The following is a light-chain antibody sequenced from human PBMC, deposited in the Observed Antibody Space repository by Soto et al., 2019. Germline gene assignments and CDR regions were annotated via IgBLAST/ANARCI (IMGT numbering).Light chain of an antibody. CDR3: QSYDSSLSCPSVV. V-gene: IGLV1-40*01. CDR2: GNS. J-gene: IGLJ2*01. Sequence: QSVLTQPPSVSGAPGQRVTISCTGSSSNIGAGYDVHWYQQLPGTAPKLLIYGNSNRPSGVPDRFSGSKSGTSASLAITGLQAEDEADYYCQSYDSSLSCPSVVFGGVTKVTVL. CDR1: SSNIGAGYD.